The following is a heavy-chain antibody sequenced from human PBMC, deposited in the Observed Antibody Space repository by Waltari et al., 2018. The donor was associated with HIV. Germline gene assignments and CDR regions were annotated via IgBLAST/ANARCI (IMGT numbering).Heavy chain of an antibody. V-gene: IGHV3-9*01. CDR2: FSWNSVSI. CDR3: AKDIRYSRGDYYYYGMDV. D-gene: IGHD3-9*01. Sequence: EVQLVESGGGLVQPGRSLRLSCAASGFTFGDFAMHWVRQAPGKGLVCVSIFSWNSVSIGYADSVNGRFTISRDNAKNSLYLQVNSLRAEDTALYFCAKDIRYSRGDYYYYGMDVWGQGTTVTVSS. J-gene: IGHJ6*02. CDR1: GFTFGDFA.